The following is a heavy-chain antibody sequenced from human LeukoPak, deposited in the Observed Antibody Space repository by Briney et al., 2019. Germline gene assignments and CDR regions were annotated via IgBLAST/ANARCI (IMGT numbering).Heavy chain of an antibody. V-gene: IGHV1-69*13. Sequence: ASVKVSCKASGGTFSSYAISWVRQAPGQRLEWMGGIIPIFGTANYAQKFQGRVTITADESTSTAYMELSSLRSEDTAVYYCARTVHTIVVGSHDAFDIWGQGTMVTVSS. D-gene: IGHD3-22*01. CDR2: IIPIFGTA. J-gene: IGHJ3*02. CDR3: ARTVHTIVVGSHDAFDI. CDR1: GGTFSSYA.